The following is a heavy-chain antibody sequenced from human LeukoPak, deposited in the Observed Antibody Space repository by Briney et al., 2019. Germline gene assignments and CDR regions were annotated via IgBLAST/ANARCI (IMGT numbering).Heavy chain of an antibody. V-gene: IGHV3-7*01. CDR3: ARGGTFVSDY. J-gene: IGHJ4*02. Sequence: PGGSLRLSCAASGFTFTTFWMGWVRQAPGKGLEWVANIKEDGSEKYYVDSMKGRFTVSRDNAKNSLYLQMDSLRAEDTAVYYCARGGTFVSDYWGQGTLVTVSS. D-gene: IGHD1-1*01. CDR1: GFTFTTFW. CDR2: IKEDGSEK.